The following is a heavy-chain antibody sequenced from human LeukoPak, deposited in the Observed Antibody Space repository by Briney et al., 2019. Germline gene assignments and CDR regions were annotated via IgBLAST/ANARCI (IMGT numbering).Heavy chain of an antibody. D-gene: IGHD3-22*01. CDR2: IYHSGST. J-gene: IGHJ3*02. CDR3: ARGIPSSGYSPYAFDI. V-gene: IGHV4-61*10. Sequence: SETLSLTCTVSGASVATGDYYWTWIRQPAGKTLEWIGYIYHSGSTCYNPSLKSRVTISVDKSKNQFSLKLSSVTAADTAVYYCARGIPSSGYSPYAFDIWGQGTMVTVSS. CDR1: GASVATGDYY.